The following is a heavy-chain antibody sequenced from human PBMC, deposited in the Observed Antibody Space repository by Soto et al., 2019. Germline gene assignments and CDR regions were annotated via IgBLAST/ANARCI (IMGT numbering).Heavy chain of an antibody. J-gene: IGHJ4*02. Sequence: QVQLVQSGAEEKKPGASVKVSCKDSGYTLTSYAMHWVRQAPGQRLEWMGWINGGNGNTKYSQKFQGRVTLTRDTPADTAYMELSSLRSEDTAVYYCARSIVVVTALDYWGQGTLVTVSS. D-gene: IGHD2-21*02. V-gene: IGHV1-3*05. CDR1: GYTLTSYA. CDR3: ARSIVVVTALDY. CDR2: INGGNGNT.